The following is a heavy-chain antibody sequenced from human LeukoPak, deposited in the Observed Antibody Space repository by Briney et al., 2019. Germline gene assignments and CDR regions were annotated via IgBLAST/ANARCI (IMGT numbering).Heavy chain of an antibody. CDR1: GYSISSGSY. D-gene: IGHD3-10*01. CDR3: AREDFGDYYGSGTVFDY. CDR2: IYHGGST. J-gene: IGHJ4*02. Sequence: SETLSLTCTVSGYSISSGSYWGWIRQPPGKGLEWIGRIYHGGSTYYNPSLKSRVTISVDTSKNQFSLKLSSVTAADTAVYYCAREDFGDYYGSGTVFDYWGQGTLVTVSS. V-gene: IGHV4-38-2*02.